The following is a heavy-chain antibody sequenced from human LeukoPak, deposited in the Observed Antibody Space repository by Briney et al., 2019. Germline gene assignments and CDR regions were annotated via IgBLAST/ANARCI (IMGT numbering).Heavy chain of an antibody. Sequence: ASVKVSCKASGYTLHWVRQAPGQGLEWMGWISAYNGNTNYAQKLQGRVTMTTDTSTSTAYMELRSLRSNDTAVYYCARFRAGVGEPYGDYWGQGTLVTVSS. CDR3: ARFRAGVGEPYGDY. CDR1: GYTLH. V-gene: IGHV1-18*01. CDR2: ISAYNGNT. J-gene: IGHJ4*02. D-gene: IGHD3-10*01.